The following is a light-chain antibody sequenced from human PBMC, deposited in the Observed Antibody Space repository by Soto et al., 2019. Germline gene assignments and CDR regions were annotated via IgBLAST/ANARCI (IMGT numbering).Light chain of an antibody. CDR2: DTS. CDR3: QQRSSWPLFS. CDR1: QSIGSY. Sequence: EIVLTQSPATLSLSPGERATLSCRASQSIGSYLAWYQQKPGQAPRLLIYDTSNRATAIPARFSGSGSGTDFTLTISSLEPEELAVSYCQQRSSWPLFSFGPGTKVNLK. V-gene: IGKV3-11*01. J-gene: IGKJ3*01.